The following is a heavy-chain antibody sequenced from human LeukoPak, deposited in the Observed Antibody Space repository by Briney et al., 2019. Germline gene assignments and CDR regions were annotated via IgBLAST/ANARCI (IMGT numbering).Heavy chain of an antibody. CDR3: ARAPRPITYYFDY. J-gene: IGHJ4*02. D-gene: IGHD5-12*01. V-gene: IGHV1-18*01. CDR1: GYTFTSYG. Sequence: APVKVSCKASGYTFTSYGISWVRQAPGQGLEWMGWISAYNGNTNYAQKLQGRVTMTTDTSTSTAYVELRSLRSDDTAVYYCARAPRPITYYFDYWGQGTLVTVSS. CDR2: ISAYNGNT.